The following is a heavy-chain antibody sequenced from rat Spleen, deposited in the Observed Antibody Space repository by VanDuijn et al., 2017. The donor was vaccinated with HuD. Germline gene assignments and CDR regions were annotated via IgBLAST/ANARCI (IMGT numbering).Heavy chain of an antibody. D-gene: IGHD1-3*01. CDR3: ARHQAMAYYFDY. CDR1: GFTFNDYY. V-gene: IGHV5-22*01. Sequence: EVQLVESGGGLVQPGGSMKLSCAASGFTFNDYYMAWVRQTPKKGLEWVASIGYEGSRTFYGDSVKGRFTISRDNAKNTQYLQMDSLRSEDTATYYCARHQAMAYYFDYWGQGVMVTVSS. CDR2: IGYEGSRT. J-gene: IGHJ2*01.